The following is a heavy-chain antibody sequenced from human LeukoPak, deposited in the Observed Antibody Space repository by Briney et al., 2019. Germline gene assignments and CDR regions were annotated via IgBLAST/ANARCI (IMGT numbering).Heavy chain of an antibody. J-gene: IGHJ2*01. D-gene: IGHD3-22*01. Sequence: SQTLSLTCTVSGGSISSGSYYWSWIRQPAGKGLEWIGRIYTSGSTNYNPSLKSRVTISVDTSKNQFSLKLSSVPAADTAVYYCARGGRGVPYYYDSTGHFDLWGRGTLVTVSS. CDR1: GGSISSGSYY. CDR2: IYTSGST. CDR3: ARGGRGVPYYYDSTGHFDL. V-gene: IGHV4-61*02.